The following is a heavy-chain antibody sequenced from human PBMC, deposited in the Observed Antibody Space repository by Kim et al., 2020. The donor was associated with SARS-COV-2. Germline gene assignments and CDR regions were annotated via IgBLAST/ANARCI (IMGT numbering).Heavy chain of an antibody. J-gene: IGHJ4*02. D-gene: IGHD4-4*01. CDR1: GFTFSSYA. CDR2: ISGSGGST. Sequence: GGSLRLSCAASGFTFSSYAMSWVRQAPGKGLECVSAISGSGGSTYYADSVKGRFTISRDNSKNTLYLQMNSLRAEDTAVYYCAKEGSPLRLQGSPPGFWDYWGQGTLVTVSS. CDR3: AKEGSPLRLQGSPPGFWDY. V-gene: IGHV3-23*01.